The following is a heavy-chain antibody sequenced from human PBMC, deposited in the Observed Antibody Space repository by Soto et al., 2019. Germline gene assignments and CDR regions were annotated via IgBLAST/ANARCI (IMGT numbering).Heavy chain of an antibody. J-gene: IGHJ5*02. CDR2: ISYDGSNK. CDR1: GFTFSSYG. CDR3: AKEGPRILYSFGP. D-gene: IGHD2-15*01. Sequence: PGGSLRLSCAASGFTFSSYGMHWVRQAPGKGLEWVAVISYDGSNKYYADSVKGRFTISRDNSKNTLYLQMNSLRAEDTAVYYCAKEGPRILYSFGPWGQGTLVTVSS. V-gene: IGHV3-30*18.